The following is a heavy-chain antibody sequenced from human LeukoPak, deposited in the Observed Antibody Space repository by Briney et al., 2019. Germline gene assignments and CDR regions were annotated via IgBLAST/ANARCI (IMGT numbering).Heavy chain of an antibody. CDR2: IFYTGTT. J-gene: IGHJ5*02. V-gene: IGHV4-31*03. CDR1: GGSPISSGGYY. D-gene: IGHD6-19*01. Sequence: PSETLSLTCTVSGGSPISSGGYYWSWVRQRPGKGLEWIGYIFYTGTTHYNPSLKSRITMSVDTSKNRFSLNLTSVTAADTAVYFCAREVGSVWSTWGLGTLVTVSS. CDR3: AREVGSVWST.